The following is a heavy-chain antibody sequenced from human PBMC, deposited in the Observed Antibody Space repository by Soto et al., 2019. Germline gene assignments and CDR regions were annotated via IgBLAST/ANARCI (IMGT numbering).Heavy chain of an antibody. J-gene: IGHJ3*02. CDR3: ARQGRGVYYYDSSGYYSYDAFDI. CDR1: GGSISSSSYY. V-gene: IGHV4-39*01. CDR2: IYYSGST. Sequence: SETLSLTCTVSGGSISSSSYYWGWIRQPPGKGLEWIGSIYYSGSTYYNPSLKSRVTISVDTSKNQFSLKLSSVTAADTAVYYCARQGRGVYYYDSSGYYSYDAFDIWGQGTMVTVSS. D-gene: IGHD3-22*01.